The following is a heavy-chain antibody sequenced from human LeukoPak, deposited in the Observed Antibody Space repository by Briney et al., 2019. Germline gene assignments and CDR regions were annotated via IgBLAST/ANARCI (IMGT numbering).Heavy chain of an antibody. Sequence: ASVKVSCKASGYTFTGYYMHWVRQAPGQRLEWMGWINPNSGGTNYAQKFQGRVTMTRDTSISTAYMELSRLRSDDTAVYYCARGLGSYFDYYYYMDVWGKGTTVTVSS. J-gene: IGHJ6*03. CDR2: INPNSGGT. CDR1: GYTFTGYY. D-gene: IGHD1-26*01. V-gene: IGHV1-2*02. CDR3: ARGLGSYFDYYYYMDV.